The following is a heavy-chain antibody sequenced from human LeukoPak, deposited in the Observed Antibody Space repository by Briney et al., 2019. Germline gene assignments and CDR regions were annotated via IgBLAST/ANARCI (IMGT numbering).Heavy chain of an antibody. CDR3: AVPYDFWSGYVAPVGV. CDR1: GYTFTGYY. Sequence: ASVKVSCKASGYTFTGYYMHWVRQAPGQGLEWMGWINPNSGGTNYAQKFQGRVTMTRDTSISTAYMELSRLRSDDTAVYYCAVPYDFWSGYVAPVGVWGKGTTVTVSS. CDR2: INPNSGGT. D-gene: IGHD3-3*01. V-gene: IGHV1-2*02. J-gene: IGHJ6*04.